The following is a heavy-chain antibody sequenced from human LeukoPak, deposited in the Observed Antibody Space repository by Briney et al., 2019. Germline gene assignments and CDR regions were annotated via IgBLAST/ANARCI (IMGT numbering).Heavy chain of an antibody. D-gene: IGHD6-13*01. CDR2: ISAYSGNT. CDR1: GYTFSSYG. CDR3: ARDSVSYSSWDAFDI. V-gene: IGHV1-18*01. Sequence: ASVKVSCKASGYTFSSYGISWVRQAPGQGLEWMGWISAYSGNTHYAQKFQGRVTMTTDTSTTTAYMELRGLRSEDTAVYYCARDSVSYSSWDAFDIWGQGTMVTVSS. J-gene: IGHJ3*02.